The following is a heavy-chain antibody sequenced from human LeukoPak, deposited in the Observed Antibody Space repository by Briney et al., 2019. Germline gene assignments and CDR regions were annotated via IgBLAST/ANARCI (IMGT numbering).Heavy chain of an antibody. CDR1: GFTFSSHE. CDR2: ISGSGATI. Sequence: GGSLRLSCAASGFTFSSHEMNWVRQAPGKGLEWVSYISGSGATIYYTDSVKGRFTISRDNAKNSLYLQMTSLRAEDTAVYYCVRDPGITGTSFWGQGTLVTLSS. V-gene: IGHV3-48*03. CDR3: VRDPGITGTSF. J-gene: IGHJ4*02. D-gene: IGHD1-20*01.